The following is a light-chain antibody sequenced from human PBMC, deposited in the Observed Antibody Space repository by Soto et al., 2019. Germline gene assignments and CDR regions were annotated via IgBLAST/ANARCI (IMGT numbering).Light chain of an antibody. J-gene: IGKJ4*01. CDR3: QQYDNSPPLT. CDR1: QSVSSNY. Sequence: EIVLTQSPGTLSLSPGDRATLSCRASQSVSSNYLAWYQQKPGQAPRLLIYGASSRATGIPDRFSGSGSGTDFTLTISRLEPEDFAVYYCQQYDNSPPLTFGGGTEVEIK. V-gene: IGKV3-20*01. CDR2: GAS.